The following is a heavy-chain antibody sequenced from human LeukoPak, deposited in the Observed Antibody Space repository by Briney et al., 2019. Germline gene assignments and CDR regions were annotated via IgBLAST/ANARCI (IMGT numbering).Heavy chain of an antibody. V-gene: IGHV1-69*06. D-gene: IGHD6-13*01. J-gene: IGHJ5*02. CDR3: ARGLSSSWSDP. Sequence: SVKVPCKASGYTFTGYYMHWVRQAPGQGLEWMGGIIPIFGTANYAQKFQGRVTITADKSTSTAYMELSSLRSEDTAVYYCARGLSSSWSDPWGQGTLVTVSS. CDR1: GYTFTGYY. CDR2: IIPIFGTA.